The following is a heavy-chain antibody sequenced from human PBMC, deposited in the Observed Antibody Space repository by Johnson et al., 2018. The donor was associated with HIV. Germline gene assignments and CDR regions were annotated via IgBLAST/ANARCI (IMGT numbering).Heavy chain of an antibody. V-gene: IGHV3-20*04. CDR2: INWSGGGT. J-gene: IGHJ3*02. Sequence: VQLVESGGGVVRPGGSLRLSCAASGFTFDDYGMNWVRQGPGKGLEWVSGINWSGGGTAYADSVKGRFIISRDNAKNSLYLQMNSLRAEDTAVYYCATLNGHAFDIWGQGTMVTVSS. CDR3: ATLNGHAFDI. CDR1: GFTFDDYG.